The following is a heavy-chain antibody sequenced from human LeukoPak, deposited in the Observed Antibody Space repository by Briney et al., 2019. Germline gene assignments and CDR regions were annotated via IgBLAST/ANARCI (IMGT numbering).Heavy chain of an antibody. J-gene: IGHJ4*02. Sequence: SETLSLTCTVSGGSISSYYWSWIRQSPGKGLEWIGYIYYSGSTNYNPSLKSRVTISVDTSKNQFSLKLSSVTAADTAVYYCARSIWFGELLPDYWGQGTLVTVSS. CDR2: IYYSGST. V-gene: IGHV4-59*08. CDR1: GGSISSYY. D-gene: IGHD3-10*01. CDR3: ARSIWFGELLPDY.